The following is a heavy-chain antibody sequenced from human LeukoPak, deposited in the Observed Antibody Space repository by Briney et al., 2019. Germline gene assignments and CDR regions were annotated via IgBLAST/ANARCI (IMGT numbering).Heavy chain of an antibody. CDR2: IYPGDSDT. D-gene: IGHD5-24*01. V-gene: IGHV5-51*01. J-gene: IGHJ4*02. CDR1: GSTFTTHW. Sequence: GESLKISCKGSGSTFTTHWIGWVRQMPGKGLEWMGIIYPGDSDTRYSPSFQGQVTISADKSISTAYLQWSSLKASDTAMYYCARRGRWLQLGNFDYWGQGTLVTVSS. CDR3: ARRGRWLQLGNFDY.